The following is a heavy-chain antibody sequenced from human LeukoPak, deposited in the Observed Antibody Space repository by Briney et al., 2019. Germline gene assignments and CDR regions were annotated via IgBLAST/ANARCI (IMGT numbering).Heavy chain of an antibody. CDR1: GFTFRSYA. V-gene: IGHV3-23*01. J-gene: IGHJ4*02. D-gene: IGHD1-26*01. Sequence: GGSLRLSCAASGFTFRSYAMSWVRQAPGKGLECISGFSGSGGSTYYADSVKGRFTISRDNSKNTLYLQMNSLRAEDTAVYYCAKDSHSGYFDYWGQGTLVTVSS. CDR3: AKDSHSGYFDY. CDR2: FSGSGGST.